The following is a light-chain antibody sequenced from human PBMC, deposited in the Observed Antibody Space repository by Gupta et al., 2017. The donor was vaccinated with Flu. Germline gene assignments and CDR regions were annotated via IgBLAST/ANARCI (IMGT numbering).Light chain of an antibody. CDR1: QSVGRT. CDR3: QQRSKWPLT. J-gene: IGKJ4*01. V-gene: IGKV3-11*01. CDR2: AAS. Sequence: EIVLTQSQATLSLSPGERATLSCRASQSVGRTLAWFQQKPGQAPRLLIYAASNRATGIPARFSGSGSGTDFTLSISSLEPEDFAVYYCQQRSKWPLTFGGGTKVEVK.